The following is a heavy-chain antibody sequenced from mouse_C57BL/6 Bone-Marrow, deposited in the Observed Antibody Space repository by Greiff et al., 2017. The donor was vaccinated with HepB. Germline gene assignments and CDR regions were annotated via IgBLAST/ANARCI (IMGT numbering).Heavy chain of an antibody. CDR3: ARWGVRDY. CDR1: GYTFTSYG. CDR2: IYPSSGNT. D-gene: IGHD2-1*01. Sequence: VQRVESGAELARPGASVKLSCKASGYTFTSYGISWVKQRTGQGLEWIGEIYPSSGNTYYTEKFKGKSTLTADKSSSTAYMELRSLTSEDSAVYFCARWGVRDYWGQGTTLTVSS. J-gene: IGHJ2*01. V-gene: IGHV1-81*01.